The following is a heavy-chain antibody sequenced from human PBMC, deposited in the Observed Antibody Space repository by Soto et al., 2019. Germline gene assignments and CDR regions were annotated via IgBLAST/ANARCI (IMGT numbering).Heavy chain of an antibody. CDR2: IYWDDDK. CDR3: AHRHGVVPATARDYYYYMDV. D-gene: IGHD2-2*01. V-gene: IGHV2-5*02. J-gene: IGHJ6*03. CDR1: GFSLSTSGVG. Sequence: SGPTLVNPTQTLTLTCTFSGFSLSTSGVGVGWIRQPPGKALEWLALIYWDDDKRYSPSLKSRLTITKDTSKNQVVLTMTNMDPVDTATYYCAHRHGVVPATARDYYYYMDVWGKGTTVTVSS.